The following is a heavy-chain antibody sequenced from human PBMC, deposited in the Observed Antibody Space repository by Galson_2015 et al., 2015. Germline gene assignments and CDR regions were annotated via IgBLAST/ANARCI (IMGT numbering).Heavy chain of an antibody. V-gene: IGHV5-51*01. Sequence: QSGAEVKKPGESLKISCKASGYSFNTYWIGRVRQMPGKGLEWMGIIYPGDSDTRYSPSFQGQVTMSADESISTAYLQWDSLKASDTGMYYCARAACGGDCYSDYWGQGTLVTVSS. CDR2: IYPGDSDT. CDR1: GYSFNTYW. CDR3: ARAACGGDCYSDY. J-gene: IGHJ4*02. D-gene: IGHD2-21*02.